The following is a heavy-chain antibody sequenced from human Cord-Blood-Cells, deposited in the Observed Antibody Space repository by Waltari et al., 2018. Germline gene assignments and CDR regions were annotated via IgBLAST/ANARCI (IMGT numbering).Heavy chain of an antibody. CDR3: ASKQWLVDVDDY. CDR1: GFTFSSYW. CDR2: KKQERSEK. V-gene: IGHV3-7*01. J-gene: IGHJ4*02. Sequence: EVQLVESGGGLVQPGGSLRLSCAASGFTFSSYWMSWVRQAPGKGLEWVANKKQERSEKYYVDSVKGRFTISRDNAKNSLYLQMNSLRAEDTAVYYCASKQWLVDVDDYWGQGTLVTVSS. D-gene: IGHD6-19*01.